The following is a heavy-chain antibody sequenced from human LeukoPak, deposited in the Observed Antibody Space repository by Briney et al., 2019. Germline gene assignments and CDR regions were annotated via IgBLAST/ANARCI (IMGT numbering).Heavy chain of an antibody. Sequence: PSETLSLTCTVSGYSISSGYYWGWIRQPPGKGLEWIGRIYTSGSTNYNPSLKSRVTISVDTSKNQFSLKLSSVTAADTAVYYCARARTGTTLLYYYYYMDVWGRGTTVTISS. CDR2: IYTSGST. CDR3: ARARTGTTLLYYYYYMDV. J-gene: IGHJ6*03. CDR1: GYSISSGYY. V-gene: IGHV4-38-2*02. D-gene: IGHD1-1*01.